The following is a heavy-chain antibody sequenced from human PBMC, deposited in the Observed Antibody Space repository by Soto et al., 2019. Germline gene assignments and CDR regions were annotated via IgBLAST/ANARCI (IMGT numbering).Heavy chain of an antibody. V-gene: IGHV3-74*01. CDR3: ARVSVGGYDFSY. J-gene: IGHJ4*02. CDR2: INSDGSTT. D-gene: IGHD5-12*01. Sequence: EVQLVESGGGLVQPGGSLRLSCAASGFTLSSYWMHWVRQAPGKGLVWVSRINSDGSTTTYADSVKGRFTISRDIAKNTLYLQMNGLRAEDTAVYYCARVSVGGYDFSYWGQGTLVTVSS. CDR1: GFTLSSYW.